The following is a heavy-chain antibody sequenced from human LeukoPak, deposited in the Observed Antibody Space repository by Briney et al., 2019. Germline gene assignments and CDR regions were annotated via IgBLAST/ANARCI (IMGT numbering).Heavy chain of an antibody. V-gene: IGHV4-4*08. CDR1: EGSTTSHF. D-gene: IGHD3-16*01. CDR3: ARDDYGVFDAFDV. CDR2: VSKSGST. Sequence: SETLSLTCTVSEGSTTSHFWTWLRQAPEKGLEWVGYVSKSGSTNYNPSLQSRITISVDTSKNPFFLKLTSMTAADTAVYFCARDDYGVFDAFDVWGQGTVVTVSS. J-gene: IGHJ3*01.